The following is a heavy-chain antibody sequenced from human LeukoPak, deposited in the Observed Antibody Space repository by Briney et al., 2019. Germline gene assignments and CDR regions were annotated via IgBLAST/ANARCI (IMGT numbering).Heavy chain of an antibody. CDR3: ARVPTMVRGVIYYFDY. CDR1: GYTFTGYY. D-gene: IGHD3-10*01. Sequence: APVKPCCKASGYTFTGYYMHWVRQAPGQGLEWMGWINPNSGGTNYAQKFQGRVTMTRDTSISTAYMELSRLRSDDTAVYYCARVPTMVRGVIYYFDYWGQETLVSVFS. CDR2: INPNSGGT. V-gene: IGHV1-2*02. J-gene: IGHJ4*02.